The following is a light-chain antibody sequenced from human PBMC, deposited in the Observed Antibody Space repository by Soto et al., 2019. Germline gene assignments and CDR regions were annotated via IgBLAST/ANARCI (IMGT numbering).Light chain of an antibody. CDR3: QQYHTWWT. CDR1: QSISSW. V-gene: IGKV1-5*03. CDR2: KAS. Sequence: DIQMTQSPSTLSASVGDRVTITCRASQSISSWLAWYQQKPGKAPKLLIYKASSLESGVPSRFSGSGSGTECTLTISSLQPDDFATYYCQQYHTWWTFGQGTKVEI. J-gene: IGKJ1*01.